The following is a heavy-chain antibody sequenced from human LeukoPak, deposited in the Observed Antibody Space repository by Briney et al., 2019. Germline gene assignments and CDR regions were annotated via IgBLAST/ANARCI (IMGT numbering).Heavy chain of an antibody. CDR3: ARVYYDFWSGYYVDIFDY. Sequence: GASVRVSCKASGYTFTSSDINWVRQATGQGLEWMGWMNPNSGNTGYAQKFQGRVTMTRNTSISTAYMELSSLRSEDTAVYYCARVYYDFWSGYYVDIFDYWGQGTLVTVSS. CDR1: GYTFTSSD. CDR2: MNPNSGNT. D-gene: IGHD3-3*01. J-gene: IGHJ4*02. V-gene: IGHV1-8*01.